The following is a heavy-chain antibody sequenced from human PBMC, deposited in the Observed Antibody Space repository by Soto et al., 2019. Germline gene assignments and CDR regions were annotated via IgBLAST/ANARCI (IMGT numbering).Heavy chain of an antibody. CDR1: GFSLSTSGVG. V-gene: IGHV2-5*02. CDR3: AHRRSDWNAFDI. Sequence: QITLKESGPTLVKPTQTLTLTCTFSGFSLSTSGVGVGWIRQPPGKALEWLALIYWDDDKRYSPSLKSRLTITKATSKNQVVLIMTNMDPVDTATYYCAHRRSDWNAFDIWGQGTMVTVSS. D-gene: IGHD2-21*01. CDR2: IYWDDDK. J-gene: IGHJ3*02.